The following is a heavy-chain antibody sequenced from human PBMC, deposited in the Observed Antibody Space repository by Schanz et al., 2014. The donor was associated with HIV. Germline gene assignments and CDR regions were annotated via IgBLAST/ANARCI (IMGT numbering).Heavy chain of an antibody. CDR3: AKPEYDSRGNSQSHFDS. J-gene: IGHJ4*02. D-gene: IGHD3-22*01. CDR2: ISHNGNND. V-gene: IGHV3-30*18. Sequence: QVQLVESGGGVVQPGKSLRLSCAASGFTFSTNDMHWVRQLPGKGLEWVAVISHNGNNDYYAESVKGRFTISRDNSKNTLYLQMTTLRTEDTAVYYCAKPEYDSRGNSQSHFDSWGQGTLVTVSS. CDR1: GFTFSTND.